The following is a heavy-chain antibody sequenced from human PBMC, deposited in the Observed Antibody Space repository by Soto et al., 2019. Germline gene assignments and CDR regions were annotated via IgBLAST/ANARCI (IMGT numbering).Heavy chain of an antibody. CDR2: IIPILGIA. J-gene: IGHJ4*02. CDR3: ARGLSGYDVDY. CDR1: GGTFSSYT. Sequence: QVQLVQSGAEVKKPGSSVNVSCKASGGTFSSYTISWVRQAPGQGLEWMGRIIPILGIANYAQKFQGRVTITADKSTSTAYMELSSLRSEDTAVYYCARGLSGYDVDYWGQGTLVTVSS. V-gene: IGHV1-69*02. D-gene: IGHD5-12*01.